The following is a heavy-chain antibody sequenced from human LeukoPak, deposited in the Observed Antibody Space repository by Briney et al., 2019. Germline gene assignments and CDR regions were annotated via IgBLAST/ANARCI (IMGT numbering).Heavy chain of an antibody. Sequence: GGSLRLSCVASGFTFSSYWMSWVRQAPGKGLEWVGRIRSKADGGTPDYAAPVKGRFIISRDDSKDTLYLRMNSLRVEDTAVYYCTAWTDLYDYWGQGTLVAVSS. D-gene: IGHD3/OR15-3a*01. J-gene: IGHJ4*02. V-gene: IGHV3-15*01. CDR3: TAWTDLYDY. CDR1: GFTFSSYW. CDR2: IRSKADGGTP.